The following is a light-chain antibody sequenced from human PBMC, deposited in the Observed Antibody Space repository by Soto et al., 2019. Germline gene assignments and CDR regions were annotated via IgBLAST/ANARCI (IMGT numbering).Light chain of an antibody. CDR2: EVI. CDR3: SSYTNSTTVV. CDR1: SSDVVGYNY. J-gene: IGLJ1*01. V-gene: IGLV2-14*01. Sequence: QSVLTQPASVSGSPGQSITISCTGTSSDVVGYNYVSWYQQHPGKAPKLMIYEVINRPSGISNRLSGSKSGNTASLTISGVQTEDEADYYCSSYTNSTTVVFGTGTKVTVL.